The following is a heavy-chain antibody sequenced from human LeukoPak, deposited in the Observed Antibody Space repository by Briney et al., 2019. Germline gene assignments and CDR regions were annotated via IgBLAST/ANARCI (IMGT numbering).Heavy chain of an antibody. D-gene: IGHD1-26*01. V-gene: IGHV1-2*02. CDR3: ARDRLGATISDY. CDR2: INPNSGGT. CDR1: GYTFTGYY. Sequence: ASVKVACKASGYTFTGYYMHWVRQAPGQGLEWMGWINPNSGGTNYAQKFQCRVTMTRDTSISTAYMELSRLRSDDTAVYYCARDRLGATISDYWGQGTLVTVSS. J-gene: IGHJ4*02.